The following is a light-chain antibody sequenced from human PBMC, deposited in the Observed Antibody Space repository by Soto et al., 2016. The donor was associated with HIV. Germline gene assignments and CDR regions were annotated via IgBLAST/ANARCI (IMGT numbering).Light chain of an antibody. CDR3: QAWDSNTAV. CDR1: TLEDKF. Sequence: SYDLTQTPSVSVSPGQTANITCSGHTLEDKFVCWYQQKAGHSPTLVIYQHNKRPSGIPERFLGSTSRNTATLTIGATGDMDEADYYCQAWDSNTAVFGGGTKLTVL. V-gene: IGLV3-1*01. J-gene: IGLJ3*02. CDR2: QHN.